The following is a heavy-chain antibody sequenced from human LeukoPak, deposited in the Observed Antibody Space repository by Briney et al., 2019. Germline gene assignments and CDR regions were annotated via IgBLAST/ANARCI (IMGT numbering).Heavy chain of an antibody. V-gene: IGHV4-30-2*01. Sequence: SETLSLTCVVSGASISSGGYSWSWIRQPPGKGLEWIGYIDHSGSTFQTPSLKSRVTISLDKSKNQFSLKMSSATAADTAVYYRARGSDSTFDGYYFDYWCQGALVTVSS. CDR2: IDHSGST. CDR1: GASISSGGYS. D-gene: IGHD5-18*01. J-gene: IGHJ4*02. CDR3: ARGSDSTFDGYYFDY.